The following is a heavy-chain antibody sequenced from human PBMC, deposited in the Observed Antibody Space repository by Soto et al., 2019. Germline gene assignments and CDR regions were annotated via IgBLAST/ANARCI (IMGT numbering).Heavy chain of an antibody. D-gene: IGHD3-22*01. CDR1: NFTFSIYT. CDR3: ASARREYYDSSAYYRPQDY. J-gene: IGHJ4*02. CDR2: ISSSSSSI. Sequence: WGSLRLSCAPSNFTFSIYTMNWVRQAPGKGLEWVSSISSSSSSIYYADSVKGRFTISRDNAKNSLFLQMNSLRAEDTAVYYCASARREYYDSSAYYRPQDYCGQGTLVTVSS. V-gene: IGHV3-21*01.